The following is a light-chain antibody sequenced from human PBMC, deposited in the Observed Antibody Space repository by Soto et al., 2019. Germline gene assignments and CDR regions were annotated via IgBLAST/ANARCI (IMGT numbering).Light chain of an antibody. CDR2: GAS. J-gene: IGKJ1*01. Sequence: EIVLTQSPCSLSSSAGERATLSCRASQSMRSNLAWYQQGPGQAPRLLIYGASTMASGIPDRFSGSGSGTEFSLTINRLQSEDFAVYYCHHYDNWWAFGQGTKVDIK. CDR1: QSMRSN. V-gene: IGKV3-15*01. CDR3: HHYDNWWA.